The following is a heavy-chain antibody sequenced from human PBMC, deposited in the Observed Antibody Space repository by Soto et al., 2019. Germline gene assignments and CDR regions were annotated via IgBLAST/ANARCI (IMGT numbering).Heavy chain of an antibody. J-gene: IGHJ6*03. V-gene: IGHV3-21*01. D-gene: IGHD6-6*01. CDR2: ISSSSSYI. Sequence: PGGSLRLSCAASGFTFSSYSMNWVRQAPGKGLEWVSSISSSSSYIYYADSVKGRFTISRDNAKNSLYLQMNSLRAEDTAVYYCARARVYYYYMDVWGKGTTVTVSS. CDR1: GFTFSSYS. CDR3: ARARVYYYYMDV.